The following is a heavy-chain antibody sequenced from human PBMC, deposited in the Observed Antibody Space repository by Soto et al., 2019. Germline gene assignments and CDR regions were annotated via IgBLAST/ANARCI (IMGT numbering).Heavy chain of an antibody. J-gene: IGHJ4*02. CDR3: ARENAPPYFDY. CDR1: GYSFNEFG. Sequence: GGSLRLSCVASGYSFNEFGIHWVRQAPGKGLEWVAVIWYEGKKTNYVKSVKGRFTISRDTSTNTVYLQMNSLRAEDTAVYYCARENAPPYFDYWGQGTLVTVSS. V-gene: IGHV3-33*01. CDR2: IWYEGKKT. D-gene: IGHD2-2*01.